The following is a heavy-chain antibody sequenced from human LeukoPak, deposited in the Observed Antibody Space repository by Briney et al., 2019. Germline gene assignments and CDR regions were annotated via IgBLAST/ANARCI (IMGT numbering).Heavy chain of an antibody. V-gene: IGHV3-66*01. CDR3: ARGSHGVAATDTPFDY. Sequence: GGSLRLSRAASGFTVSNNYITWVRQAPGKGLEWVSVIYSGGGTDYADSVKGRFTISRDNAKNSLYLQVNSLTAEDTAVYYCARGSHGVAATDTPFDYWGQGTLVTVSS. CDR1: GFTVSNNY. J-gene: IGHJ4*02. D-gene: IGHD6-25*01. CDR2: IYSGGGT.